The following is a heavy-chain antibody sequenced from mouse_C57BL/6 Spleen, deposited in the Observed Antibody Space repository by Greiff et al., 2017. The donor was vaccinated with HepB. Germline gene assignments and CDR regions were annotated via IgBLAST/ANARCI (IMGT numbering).Heavy chain of an antibody. CDR3: ARHIYYGSSYWYFDV. CDR1: GFTFSSYG. J-gene: IGHJ1*03. CDR2: ISSGGSYT. D-gene: IGHD1-1*01. Sequence: EVHLVESGGDLVKPGGSLKLSCAASGFTFSSYGMSWVRQTPDKRLEWVATISSGGSYTYYPDSVKGRFTISRDNAKNTLYLQMSSLKSEDTAMYYCARHIYYGSSYWYFDVWGTGTTVTVSS. V-gene: IGHV5-6*01.